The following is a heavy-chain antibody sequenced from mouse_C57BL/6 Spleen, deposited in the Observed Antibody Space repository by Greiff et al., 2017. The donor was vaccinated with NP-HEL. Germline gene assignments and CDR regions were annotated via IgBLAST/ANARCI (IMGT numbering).Heavy chain of an antibody. V-gene: IGHV5-9-1*02. J-gene: IGHJ4*01. CDR3: TREGSNVYYYAMDY. Sequence: EVHLVESGEGLVKPGGSLKLSCAASGFTFSSYAMSWVRQTPEQRLEWVAYISSGGDYIYYADTVKGRFTISRDNARNTLYLQMSSLKSEDTAMYYCTREGSNVYYYAMDYWGQGTSVTVSS. D-gene: IGHD2-5*01. CDR1: GFTFSSYA. CDR2: ISSGGDYI.